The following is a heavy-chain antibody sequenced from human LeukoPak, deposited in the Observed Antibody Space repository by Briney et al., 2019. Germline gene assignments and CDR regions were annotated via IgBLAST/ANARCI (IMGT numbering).Heavy chain of an antibody. J-gene: IGHJ4*02. Sequence: PSETLSLTCTVSGSSISSYYWSWIRQPPGKGLEWIAYISYSEGSKYNPSLESRLSISLDTSKNHFSLKLTSVTATDTADYYGARLRGSYYGSVDYWGQGSLVTVSS. CDR3: ARLRGSYYGSVDY. V-gene: IGHV4-59*08. CDR1: GSSISSYY. CDR2: ISYSEGS. D-gene: IGHD1-26*01.